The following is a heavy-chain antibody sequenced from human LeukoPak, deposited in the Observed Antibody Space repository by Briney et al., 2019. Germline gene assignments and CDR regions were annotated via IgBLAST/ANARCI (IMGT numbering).Heavy chain of an antibody. V-gene: IGHV3-23*01. J-gene: IGHJ4*02. CDR1: GFTFSTCA. CDR2: ISGTTSGT. Sequence: GGSLRLSCAASGFTFSTCAMSWVRQAPGKGLEWVSGISGTTSGTYYADSVKGRFTISRDNAKNSLYLQMNSLRAEDTAVYYCAREVRGWYYFDYWGQGTLVTVSS. D-gene: IGHD6-19*01. CDR3: AREVRGWYYFDY.